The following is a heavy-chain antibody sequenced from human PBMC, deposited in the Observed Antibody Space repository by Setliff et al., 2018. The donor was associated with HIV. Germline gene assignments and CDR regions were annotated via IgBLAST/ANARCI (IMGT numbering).Heavy chain of an antibody. Sequence: PSETLSLTCSVSGGSISSSSDYWAWIRQPPGKGLEWIGNIYYSGSTYYNPSLKSRVTISVDTSKNQFSLKLNSVTAADTAVYYCARTRGYTYGYIDSWAQGTLVTVSS. CDR3: ARTRGYTYGYIDS. V-gene: IGHV4-39*01. CDR1: GGSISSSSDY. J-gene: IGHJ4*02. CDR2: IYYSGST. D-gene: IGHD5-18*01.